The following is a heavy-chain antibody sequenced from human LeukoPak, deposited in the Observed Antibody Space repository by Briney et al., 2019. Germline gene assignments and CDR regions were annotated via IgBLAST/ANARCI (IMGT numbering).Heavy chain of an antibody. CDR1: GGSISSYY. V-gene: IGHV4-4*07. D-gene: IGHD4-11*01. Sequence: SETLSLTCTXSGGSISSYYWSWIRQPAGKGLEWIGRIYTSGSTNYNPSLKSRVTMSVDTSKNQFSLKLSSVTAADTAVYYCARGYSNYVYYGMDVWGQGTTVTVSS. J-gene: IGHJ6*02. CDR3: ARGYSNYVYYGMDV. CDR2: IYTSGST.